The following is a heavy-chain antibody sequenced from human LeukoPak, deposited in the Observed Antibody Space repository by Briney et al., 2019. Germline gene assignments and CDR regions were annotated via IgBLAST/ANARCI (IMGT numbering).Heavy chain of an antibody. CDR2: IIPIFGTA. J-gene: IGHJ6*04. D-gene: IGHD3-9*01. CDR3: ARDTRYDILTGPDYYYYGMDV. CDR1: GGTFSSYA. V-gene: IGHV1-69*13. Sequence: GASVKVSCKASGGTFSSYAISWVRQAPGQGLEWMGGIIPIFGTANYAQKFQGRVTITADESTSTAYMELSSLRSEDTAVYYCARDTRYDILTGPDYYYYGMDVWGKGTTVTVSS.